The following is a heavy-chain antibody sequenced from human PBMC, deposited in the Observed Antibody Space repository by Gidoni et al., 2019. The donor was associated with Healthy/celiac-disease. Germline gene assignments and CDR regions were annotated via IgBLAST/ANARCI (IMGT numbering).Heavy chain of an antibody. D-gene: IGHD4-17*01. J-gene: IGHJ3*02. CDR3: ARDHEDYGGNPMVAFDI. CDR1: GGTFSSYA. V-gene: IGHV1-69*01. Sequence: QVQLVQSGAEVKKPGSSVKVSCKASGGTFSSYAISWVRQAPGQGLEWMGGIIPIFGTANYAQKFQGRVTITADESTSTAYMELSSLRSEDTAVYYCARDHEDYGGNPMVAFDIWGQGTMVTVSS. CDR2: IIPIFGTA.